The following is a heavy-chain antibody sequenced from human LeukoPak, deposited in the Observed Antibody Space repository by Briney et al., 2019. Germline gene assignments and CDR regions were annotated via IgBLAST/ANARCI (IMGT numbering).Heavy chain of an antibody. V-gene: IGHV1-69*04. Sequence: GSSVKVSCKASGGTFSSYAITWVRQAPGQGLEWMGRIIPILGITNYAQKFQGRVTITADKSTSTAYMELSSLGSEDTDVYYCARGGEAKWELPYPYNWFDPWGQGTLVTVSS. CDR3: ARGGEAKWELPYPYNWFDP. D-gene: IGHD1-26*01. CDR2: IIPILGIT. J-gene: IGHJ5*02. CDR1: GGTFSSYA.